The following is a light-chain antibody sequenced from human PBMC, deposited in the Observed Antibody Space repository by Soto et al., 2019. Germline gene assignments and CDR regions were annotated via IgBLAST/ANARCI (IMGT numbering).Light chain of an antibody. J-gene: IGLJ2*01. CDR2: GNS. CDR3: QSYDSSLSGSV. V-gene: IGLV1-40*01. CDR1: SSNIGAGYD. Sequence: QSVLTQPRSVSGAPGQRVTISCTGSSSNIGAGYDVHWYQHLPGKAPKLLIYGNSNRPSGVPDRFSGSKSGTSASLAITGLQAEDEADYYCQSYDSSLSGSVFGGGTKLTVL.